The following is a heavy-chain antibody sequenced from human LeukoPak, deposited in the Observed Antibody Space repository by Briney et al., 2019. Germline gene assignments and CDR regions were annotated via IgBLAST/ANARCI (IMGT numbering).Heavy chain of an antibody. Sequence: PGGSLRLSCAAAGFTFCSYAMTWVRPAPGKGLEWVSGINSNGDEIYYADSVRGRFTISRDNSNNALYLQMDSLRAEDTAVYYCANWIGSSSRDYWGQGTLVTVSS. CDR3: ANWIGSSSRDY. V-gene: IGHV3-23*01. CDR1: GFTFCSYA. CDR2: INSNGDEI. J-gene: IGHJ4*02. D-gene: IGHD6-6*01.